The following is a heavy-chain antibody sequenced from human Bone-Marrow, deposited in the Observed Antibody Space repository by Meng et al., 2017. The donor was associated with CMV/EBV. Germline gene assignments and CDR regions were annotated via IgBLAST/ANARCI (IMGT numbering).Heavy chain of an antibody. V-gene: IGHV3-21*04. CDR3: ARDLGLAVAGTGWFDP. D-gene: IGHD6-19*01. CDR1: GFTFNSYS. J-gene: IGHJ5*02. Sequence: GFTFNSYSMNWVRRAPGRGLEWVSSISSRSSYRYYADTVKGRFTISRDNAKNSLYLQMNSLRVDDTAVYYCARDLGLAVAGTGWFDPWGQGTLVTVSS. CDR2: ISSRSSYR.